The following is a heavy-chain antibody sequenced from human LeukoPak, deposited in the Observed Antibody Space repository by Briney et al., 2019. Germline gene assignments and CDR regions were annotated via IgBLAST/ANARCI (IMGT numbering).Heavy chain of an antibody. Sequence: ASVKVSCKASGGTFSSYAISWVRQAPGQGLEWMGGIIPIFGTANYAQKFQGRVTITADKSTSTAYMELSSLRSEDTAVYYCARSRDTAMVGPSDYMDVWGKGTTVTVSS. CDR1: GGTFSSYA. J-gene: IGHJ6*03. CDR2: IIPIFGTA. CDR3: ARSRDTAMVGPSDYMDV. V-gene: IGHV1-69*06. D-gene: IGHD5-18*01.